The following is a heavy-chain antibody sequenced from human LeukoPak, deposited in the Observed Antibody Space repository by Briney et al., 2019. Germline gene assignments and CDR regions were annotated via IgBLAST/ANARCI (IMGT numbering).Heavy chain of an antibody. Sequence: GASVKVSCKASGYTFTSYGISWLRQAPGQGLEWMGWISTYNGHTNYAQKLQGRVTMTTDTSTSTAYMELRSLRSDDTAVYYCARDWRVLTYFGDFLPRNDAFDIWGQGTMVTVSS. V-gene: IGHV1-18*01. CDR1: GYTFTSYG. D-gene: IGHD3-10*01. J-gene: IGHJ3*02. CDR2: ISTYNGHT. CDR3: ARDWRVLTYFGDFLPRNDAFDI.